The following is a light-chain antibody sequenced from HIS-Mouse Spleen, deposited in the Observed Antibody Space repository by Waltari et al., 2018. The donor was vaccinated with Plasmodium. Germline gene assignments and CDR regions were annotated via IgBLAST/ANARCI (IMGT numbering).Light chain of an antibody. Sequence: DIQMTQSPSTLSASVGDRVTITCRGSQSISGWLAWYQQKPGKAPKLLIYKASSLESEVPSRFSGSGSGTEFTLTISSLQPDDFATYYCQQYNSYSWTFGQGTKVEIK. CDR3: QQYNSYSWT. V-gene: IGKV1-5*03. CDR1: QSISGW. J-gene: IGKJ1*01. CDR2: KAS.